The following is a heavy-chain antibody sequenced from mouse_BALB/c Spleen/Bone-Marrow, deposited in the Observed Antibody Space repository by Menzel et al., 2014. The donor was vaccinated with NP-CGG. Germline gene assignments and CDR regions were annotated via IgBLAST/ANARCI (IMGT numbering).Heavy chain of an antibody. CDR1: GYTFTDYN. CDR3: ARWGSDYLFAY. Sequence: EVQVVESGPELVKPGASVKIPCKASGYTFTDYNMDWVKQSHGKSLEWIGDINPNNGGTIYNQKFKGKATLTVDKSSSTAYMELRSLTSEDTAVYYCARWGSDYLFAYWGQGTLVTVSA. CDR2: INPNNGGT. V-gene: IGHV1-18*01. J-gene: IGHJ3*01. D-gene: IGHD2-4*01.